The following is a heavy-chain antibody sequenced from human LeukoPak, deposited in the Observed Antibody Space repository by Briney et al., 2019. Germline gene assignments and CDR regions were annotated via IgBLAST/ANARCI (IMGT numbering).Heavy chain of an antibody. CDR3: ARDLPVAAADF. V-gene: IGHV3-48*01. J-gene: IGHJ4*02. D-gene: IGHD6-13*01. Sequence: GGSLRLSCAASGFSLTNFDMNWIRQAPGKGLEWVSFFSVRYNVIYYADSVKGRFTVSRDEAKNSLYPQMNSLRAEDTGLYYCARDLPVAAADFWGQGTLVTVSS. CDR2: FSVRYNVI. CDR1: GFSLTNFD.